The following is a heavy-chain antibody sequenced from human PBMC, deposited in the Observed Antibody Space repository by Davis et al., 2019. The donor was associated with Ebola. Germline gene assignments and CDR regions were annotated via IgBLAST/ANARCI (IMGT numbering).Heavy chain of an antibody. CDR1: GYSFISGYY. V-gene: IGHV4-38-2*02. CDR3: ARVLQCTNGVCQMCYFDY. J-gene: IGHJ4*02. CDR2: IHHSGST. Sequence: MPSETLSLTFTVSGYSFISGYYSGSIRQPPGKGLEWIVSIHHSGSTYYNPSLKSRVTISVDTSKNQFSLKLSSGTAAVTAVYYCARVLQCTNGVCQMCYFDYWGQGTLVTVSS. D-gene: IGHD2-8*01.